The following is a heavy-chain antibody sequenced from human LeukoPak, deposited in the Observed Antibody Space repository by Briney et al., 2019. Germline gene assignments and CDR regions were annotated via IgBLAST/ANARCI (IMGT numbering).Heavy chain of an antibody. CDR2: IYYSGST. Sequence: SETLSLTCTVSGGSIGSSSYYWGWIRQPPGKGLEWIGNIYYSGSTYYNPSLKSRVSISVDTSKKHFSLRLSSVTAADTAVYYCARLGGYSYGYSGAFDIWGQGTMVTVSS. V-gene: IGHV4-39*02. CDR3: ARLGGYSYGYSGAFDI. CDR1: GGSIGSSSYY. D-gene: IGHD5-18*01. J-gene: IGHJ3*02.